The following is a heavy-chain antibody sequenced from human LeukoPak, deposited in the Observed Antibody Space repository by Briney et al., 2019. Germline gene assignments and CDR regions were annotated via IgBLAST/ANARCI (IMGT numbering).Heavy chain of an antibody. Sequence: GGSLRLSCAASGFTFSIYAMTWVRQAPGKGLEWVSGINSGETTYYADSVKGRFTISRDNSKNTLYLQMNSLRAEDTAVYYCVIDFSAGIWGQGTLVTVSS. J-gene: IGHJ4*02. CDR1: GFTFSIYA. V-gene: IGHV3-23*01. CDR2: INSGETT. CDR3: VIDFSAGI. D-gene: IGHD6-13*01.